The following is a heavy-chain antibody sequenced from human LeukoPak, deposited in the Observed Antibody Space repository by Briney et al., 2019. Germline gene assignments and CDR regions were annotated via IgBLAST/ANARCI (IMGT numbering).Heavy chain of an antibody. Sequence: GGSLRLSCAASGFTFDDYAMHWVRQAPGKGLEWVSGISWNSGSIGYADSVKGRFTISRDNAKNSLYLQMNSLRAEDTALYYCAKDHSHDVVVPAGIDYWGQGTLVTVSS. CDR3: AKDHSHDVVVPAGIDY. CDR1: GFTFDDYA. J-gene: IGHJ4*02. CDR2: ISWNSGSI. D-gene: IGHD2-2*01. V-gene: IGHV3-9*01.